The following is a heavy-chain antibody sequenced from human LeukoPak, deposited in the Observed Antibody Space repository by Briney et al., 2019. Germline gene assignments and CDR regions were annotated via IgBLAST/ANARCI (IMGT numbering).Heavy chain of an antibody. CDR1: GGTFSSYA. J-gene: IGHJ4*02. CDR2: IVPIFGTA. V-gene: IGHV1-69*06. D-gene: IGHD3-10*01. Sequence: ASVKVSCKASGGTFSSYAISWVRQAPGQGLEWMGGIVPIFGTANYAQKFQGRVTITADKSTSTAYMELSSLRSEDTAVYYCARGGYYGSGSSEGAHDYWGQGTLVTVSS. CDR3: ARGGYYGSGSSEGAHDY.